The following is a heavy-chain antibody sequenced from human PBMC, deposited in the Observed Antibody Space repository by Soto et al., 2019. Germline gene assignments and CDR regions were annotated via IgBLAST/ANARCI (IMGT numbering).Heavy chain of an antibody. CDR2: IYWDDSK. J-gene: IGHJ4*02. CDR1: GFSLSTRDVG. D-gene: IGHD1-26*01. CDR3: AHAYGGRSLY. Sequence: QITLKESGPTLVKPTQTLTPTCTFSGFSLSTRDVGVGWIRQPPGKALEWLAVIYWDDSKTYRPSLESRLTITKDTSKNQVALTMTNMDPVDTATYYCAHAYGGRSLYWGQGTLVTVSS. V-gene: IGHV2-5*02.